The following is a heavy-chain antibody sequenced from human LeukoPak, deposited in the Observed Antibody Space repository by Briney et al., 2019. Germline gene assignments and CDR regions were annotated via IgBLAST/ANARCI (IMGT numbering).Heavy chain of an antibody. V-gene: IGHV4-30-2*01. D-gene: IGHD3-22*01. J-gene: IGHJ4*02. CDR1: GGSISSGGYY. CDR2: IYHSGST. CDR3: ARGYYYDSSGYYYFDY. Sequence: PSETLSLTCTVSGGSISSGGYYWSWLRQPPGKGLEWIGYIYHSGSTYYNPSLKSRVTISVDRSKNQFSLKLSSVTAADTAVYYCARGYYYDSSGYYYFDYWGQGTLVTVSS.